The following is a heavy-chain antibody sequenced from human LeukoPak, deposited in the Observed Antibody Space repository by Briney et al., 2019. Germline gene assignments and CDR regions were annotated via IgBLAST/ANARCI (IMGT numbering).Heavy chain of an antibody. J-gene: IGHJ5*02. CDR1: GDSVSSNSAA. Sequence: SQTLSLTCAISGDSVSSNSAAWSWIRQSPSRGLEWLGRTYYRSKWFNDYAISVKSRIIINPDTSKNQFSLQLNSVTPEDTATYYCAKLGDSSTWGQGTLVTVSS. D-gene: IGHD6-19*01. V-gene: IGHV6-1*01. CDR2: TYYRSKWFN. CDR3: AKLGDSST.